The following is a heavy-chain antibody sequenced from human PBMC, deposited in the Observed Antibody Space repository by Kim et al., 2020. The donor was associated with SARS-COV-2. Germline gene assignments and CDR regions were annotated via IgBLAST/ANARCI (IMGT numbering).Heavy chain of an antibody. CDR3: ARAYGSGSYEYYYYGMDV. D-gene: IGHD3-10*01. J-gene: IGHJ6*02. Sequence: GESLKISCKGSGYSFTSYWISWVRQMPGKGLEWMGRIDPSDSYTNYSPSFQGHVTISADKSISTAYLQWSSLKASDTAMYYCARAYGSGSYEYYYYGMDVWGQGTTVTVSS. CDR1: GYSFTSYW. CDR2: IDPSDSYT. V-gene: IGHV5-10-1*01.